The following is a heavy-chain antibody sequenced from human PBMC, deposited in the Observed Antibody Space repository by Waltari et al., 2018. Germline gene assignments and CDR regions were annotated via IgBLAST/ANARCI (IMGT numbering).Heavy chain of an antibody. Sequence: QVQLVQSGAEVKKPGASVKVSCKASGYTFTGYYMHWVRQAPGKGLEWVAVIWYDGSNKYYADSVKGRFTISRDNSKNTLYLQMNSLRAEDTAMYYCAKDKSSGVLDYWGQGTLVTVSS. J-gene: IGHJ4*02. D-gene: IGHD7-27*01. CDR1: GYTFTGYY. V-gene: IGHV3-30*02. CDR3: AKDKSSGVLDY. CDR2: IWYDGSNK.